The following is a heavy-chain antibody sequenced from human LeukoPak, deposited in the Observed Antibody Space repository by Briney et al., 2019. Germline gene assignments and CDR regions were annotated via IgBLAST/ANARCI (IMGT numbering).Heavy chain of an antibody. Sequence: GGSLRLSCAASGFTFSSYEMNWVRQAPGKGLEWVSYISSSGSTIYYADSVKGRFTISRDNAKNSLYLQMNSLSPEDTALYYCAKDRAPFRGTYLDHWGQGTLVTVSS. J-gene: IGHJ4*02. CDR2: ISSSGSTI. CDR3: AKDRAPFRGTYLDH. CDR1: GFTFSSYE. V-gene: IGHV3-48*03. D-gene: IGHD3/OR15-3a*01.